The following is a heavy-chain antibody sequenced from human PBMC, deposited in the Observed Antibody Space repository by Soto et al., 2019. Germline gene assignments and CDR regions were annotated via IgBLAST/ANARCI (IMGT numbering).Heavy chain of an antibody. CDR2: IKSKADGGTT. Sequence: PGGSLRLSCAASEFTFNNAWMNWVRQAPGKGLEWVGRIKSKADGGTTDYAAPVKDRFTISRDDSENTLYLQMNSLNTEDTAVYYCITDFAGATSNFVYWGQGTLVTISS. CDR3: ITDFAGATSNFVY. J-gene: IGHJ4*02. CDR1: EFTFNNAW. V-gene: IGHV3-15*05. D-gene: IGHD1-1*01.